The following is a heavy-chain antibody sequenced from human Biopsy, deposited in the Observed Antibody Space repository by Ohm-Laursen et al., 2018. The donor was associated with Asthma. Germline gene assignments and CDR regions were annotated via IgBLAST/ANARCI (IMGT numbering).Heavy chain of an antibody. J-gene: IGHJ4*02. CDR2: ISSAGNV. Sequence: SETLSLTCTVSGDSVSSGDYYWTWIRQPPRKGLEWLGYISSAGNVFYTPSLNRRLTIQLDTSNNKFSLKLTSLSAADTALYYCARGGSGGKVYYFDSWGLGTLVTVSS. CDR3: ARGGSGGKVYYFDS. D-gene: IGHD2-15*01. V-gene: IGHV4-30-4*01. CDR1: GDSVSSGDYY.